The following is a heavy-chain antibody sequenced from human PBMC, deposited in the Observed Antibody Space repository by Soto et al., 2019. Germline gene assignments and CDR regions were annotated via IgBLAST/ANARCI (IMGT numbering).Heavy chain of an antibody. V-gene: IGHV3-7*03. D-gene: IGHD3-22*01. CDR2: INQDGSEK. CDR3: ASRPPDRHYDRVFDF. Sequence: PWCCLRLGCVASGLTLYNYGVAWFRQAPGKALEWVANINQDGSEKYYVDSVKGRFTISRDNAKNSLFLQMNSLRAEDTAVYYCASRPPDRHYDRVFDFWGPGTLVTVSS. J-gene: IGHJ4*02. CDR1: GLTLYNYG.